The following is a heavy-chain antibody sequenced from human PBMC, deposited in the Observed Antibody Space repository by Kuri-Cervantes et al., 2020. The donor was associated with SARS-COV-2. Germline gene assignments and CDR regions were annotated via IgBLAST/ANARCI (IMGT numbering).Heavy chain of an antibody. Sequence: GGSLRLSCAASGFAFSNYGMHWVRQAPGKGLEWVAVIWYDGSNKYYADSVKGRFTISRDNSKNTLYLQMNSLRAEDTAVYYCAREGYYYGSGNDYWGQGTLVTVSS. CDR1: GFAFSNYG. D-gene: IGHD3-10*01. CDR3: AREGYYYGSGNDY. V-gene: IGHV3-33*08. CDR2: IWYDGSNK. J-gene: IGHJ4*02.